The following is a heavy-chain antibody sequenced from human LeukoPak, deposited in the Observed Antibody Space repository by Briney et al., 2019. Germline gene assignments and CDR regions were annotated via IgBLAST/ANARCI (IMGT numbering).Heavy chain of an antibody. CDR3: ARGRGRWPTRKSDYFDY. CDR1: GGSFSGYY. CDR2: INHSGST. V-gene: IGHV4-34*01. D-gene: IGHD2-15*01. Sequence: SETLSLTCAVYGGSFSGYYWSWIRQPPGKGLEWIGEINHSGSTNYNPSLKSRVTISVDTSKNQFSLKLSSVTAADTAVYYCARGRGRWPTRKSDYFDYWGQGTLVTVSS. J-gene: IGHJ4*02.